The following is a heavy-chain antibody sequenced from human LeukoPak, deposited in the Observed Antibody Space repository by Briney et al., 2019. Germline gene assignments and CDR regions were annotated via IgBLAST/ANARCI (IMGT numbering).Heavy chain of an antibody. CDR2: IYYSGST. V-gene: IGHV4-39*01. Sequence: SETLSLTCTVSGGSISSSSYYWGWIRQPPGKGLEWIGSIYYSGSTYYNPSLKSRVTISVDTSKNQFSLKLSSVTAADTAVYYCARQSTLQGRAFDIWGQGTMVTVSS. CDR1: GGSISSSSYY. CDR3: ARQSTLQGRAFDI. J-gene: IGHJ3*02. D-gene: IGHD2-15*01.